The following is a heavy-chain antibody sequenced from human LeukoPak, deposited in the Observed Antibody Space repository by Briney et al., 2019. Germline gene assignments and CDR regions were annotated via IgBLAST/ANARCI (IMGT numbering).Heavy chain of an antibody. V-gene: IGHV3-73*01. CDR3: TNGGVTATDHDAFDI. D-gene: IGHD2-21*02. CDR2: IRSKANSYAT. Sequence: GGSLRLSCAASGFTFSGSAMHWVRQASGKGLEWVGRIRSKANSYATAYAASVKGRFTISRDDSKKTAYLQMNSLKTEDTAVYYCTNGGVTATDHDAFDIWGQGTMVTVSS. J-gene: IGHJ3*02. CDR1: GFTFSGSA.